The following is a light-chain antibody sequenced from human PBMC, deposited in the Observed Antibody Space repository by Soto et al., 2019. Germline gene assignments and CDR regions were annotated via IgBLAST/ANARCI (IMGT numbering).Light chain of an antibody. Sequence: IQLTQSPSSLSASVGDRVTITCXASQDIAIYLAWYQQKPGEAPKLLIYAPSTLYGGAPSRFSGSGSGTEFTLTINSLQTEDFATYYCQQLNSYPITFGQGTRREIK. CDR1: QDIAIY. CDR2: APS. CDR3: QQLNSYPIT. V-gene: IGKV1-9*01. J-gene: IGKJ5*01.